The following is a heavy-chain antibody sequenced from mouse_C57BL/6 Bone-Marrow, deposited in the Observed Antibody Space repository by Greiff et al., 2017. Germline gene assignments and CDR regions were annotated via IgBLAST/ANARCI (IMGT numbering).Heavy chain of an antibody. J-gene: IGHJ4*01. CDR1: GYTFTDYY. CDR2: IFPGSGST. V-gene: IGHV1-75*01. D-gene: IGHD1-1*01. CDR3: ARTPLYFYYAMDY. Sequence: SGPELVKPGASVKISCKASGYTFTDYYINWVKQRPGQGLEWIGWIFPGSGSTYYNEKFKGKATLTVDKSSSTAYMLLSSLTSEDSAVYFCARTPLYFYYAMDYWGQGTSVTVSS.